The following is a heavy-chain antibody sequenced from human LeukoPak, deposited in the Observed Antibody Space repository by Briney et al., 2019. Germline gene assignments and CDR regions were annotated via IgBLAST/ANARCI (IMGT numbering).Heavy chain of an antibody. Sequence: GGSLRLSCAASGFTFSSYWTHWVRQAPGKGLVWVSRINSDGSSTSYADSVKGRFTISRDNAKNTLYLQMNSLRAEDTAVYYCARGNYDSSGSHDYWGQGTLVTVSS. J-gene: IGHJ4*02. D-gene: IGHD3-22*01. V-gene: IGHV3-74*01. CDR2: INSDGSST. CDR3: ARGNYDSSGSHDY. CDR1: GFTFSSYW.